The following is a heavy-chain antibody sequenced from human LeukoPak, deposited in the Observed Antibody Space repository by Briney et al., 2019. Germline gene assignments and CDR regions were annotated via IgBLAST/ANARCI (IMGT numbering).Heavy chain of an antibody. CDR1: GFTFNTFW. J-gene: IGHJ5*02. CDR2: IKEDGTKK. CDR3: AKEDWFDP. V-gene: IGHV3-7*03. Sequence: GGSLRLSCAASGFTFNTFWMSWVRQTPGKGLEWVANIKEDGTKKYYVDSVKGRFTISRNNAENSLYLQMNSLRAEDTAVYYCAKEDWFDPWGQGTLVTVSS.